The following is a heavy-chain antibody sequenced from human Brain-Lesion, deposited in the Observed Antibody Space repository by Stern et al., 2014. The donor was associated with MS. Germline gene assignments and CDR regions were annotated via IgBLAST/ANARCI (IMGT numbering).Heavy chain of an antibody. J-gene: IGHJ4*02. CDR2: IHPSGSA. CDR3: ASGYRIFDY. D-gene: IGHD5-18*01. V-gene: IGHV4-61*02. CDR1: GCSISSGSDY. Sequence: VQLVQSGPGLVKPSQTLSLTCNASGCSISSGSDYWIWLRQPVGKGLQWIGRIHPSGSAYYTPSLKSRVPISTDTSKNRFSLKLTSATAADTAIYYCASGYRIFDYWGQGILVTVSS.